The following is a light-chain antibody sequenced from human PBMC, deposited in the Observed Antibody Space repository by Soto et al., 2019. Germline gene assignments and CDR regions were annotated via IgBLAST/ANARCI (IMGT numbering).Light chain of an antibody. J-gene: IGKJ1*01. CDR2: GAS. Sequence: EIVLTQSPGTLSLSPGERATLSWRASQSVSSSYLAWYQQKPGQAPRLLSYGASSRATGIPDRFSGSGSGTEFTLTISRLEPEDFEVYYCQQYGSSPVTFGQGTKVDIK. CDR1: QSVSSSY. CDR3: QQYGSSPVT. V-gene: IGKV3-20*01.